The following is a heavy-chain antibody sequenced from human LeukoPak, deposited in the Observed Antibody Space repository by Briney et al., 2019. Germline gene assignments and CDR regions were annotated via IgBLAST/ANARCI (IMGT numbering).Heavy chain of an antibody. CDR1: GGSISSYY. CDR3: ARGKGYSSSWYTSAFDY. J-gene: IGHJ4*02. CDR2: IYTSGST. Sequence: NPSETLSLTCTVSGGSISSYYWSWIRQPAGKGLEWIGRIYTSGSTNYNPSLKSRVTMSVDTSKNQFSLKLSSVTAADTAVYYCARGKGYSSSWYTSAFDYWGQGTLVTVSS. D-gene: IGHD6-13*01. V-gene: IGHV4-4*07.